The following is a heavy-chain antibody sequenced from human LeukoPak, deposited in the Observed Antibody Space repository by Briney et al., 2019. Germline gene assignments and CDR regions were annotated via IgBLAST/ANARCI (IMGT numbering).Heavy chain of an antibody. D-gene: IGHD4-23*01. CDR1: GGTFSSYA. Sequence: SVKVSCKASGGTFSSYAISWVRQAPGQGLEWMGRIIPILGIANYAQKFQGRVTITADKSTSTAYMELSSLRSEDTAVYYCARLSGGNYFDYWGQGTLVTVSS. V-gene: IGHV1-69*04. CDR2: IIPILGIA. CDR3: ARLSGGNYFDY. J-gene: IGHJ4*02.